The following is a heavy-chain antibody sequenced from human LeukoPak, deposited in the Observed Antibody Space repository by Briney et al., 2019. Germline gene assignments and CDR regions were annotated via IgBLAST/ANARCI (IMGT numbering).Heavy chain of an antibody. Sequence: QPGGSLRLSCAASGFTFSSYWMHWVRQHPGKGLFWISDINPDGSTTRHADSVKGRFTISRDNAKNTLYLEMNSLRDEDTAVYYCARSSGTYHFDYWGQGTLVTVSS. CDR1: GFTFSSYW. CDR3: ARSSGTYHFDY. CDR2: INPDGSTT. J-gene: IGHJ4*02. D-gene: IGHD1-26*01. V-gene: IGHV3-74*01.